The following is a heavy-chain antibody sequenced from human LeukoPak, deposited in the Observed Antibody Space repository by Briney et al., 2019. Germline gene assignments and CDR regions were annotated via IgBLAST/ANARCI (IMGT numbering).Heavy chain of an antibody. V-gene: IGHV4-39*07. J-gene: IGHJ1*01. CDR1: GGTISSISYH. D-gene: IGHD6-13*01. CDR2: IYYSGTT. CDR3: ASLPNSSSRWYMPVH. Sequence: PSETLSLTCNVSGGTISSISYHWGWIRQPPGEGLEWIGSIYYSGTTFYKSSLKSRVTISVDTSKNQFSLNLRSVTAADSAVYYCASLPNSSSRWYMPVHWGQGTLVSVSS.